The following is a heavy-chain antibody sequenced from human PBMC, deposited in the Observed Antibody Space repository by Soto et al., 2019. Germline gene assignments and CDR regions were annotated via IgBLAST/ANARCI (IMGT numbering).Heavy chain of an antibody. CDR3: AKDYLPYSSYRRGNWFDP. V-gene: IGHV3-9*01. CDR2: ISWNSGSI. J-gene: IGHJ5*02. CDR1: GFTFDDYA. Sequence: EVQLVESGGGLVQPGRSLRLSCAASGFTFDDYAMHWVRQAPGKGLEWVSGISWNSGSIGYADSVKGRFTISRDNAKNSLYLQMNSLRAEDTALYYCAKDYLPYSSYRRGNWFDPWGQGTLVTVSS. D-gene: IGHD6-6*01.